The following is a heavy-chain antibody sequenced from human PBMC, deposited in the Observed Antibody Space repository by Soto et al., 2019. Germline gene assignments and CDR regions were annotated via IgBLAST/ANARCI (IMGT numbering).Heavy chain of an antibody. CDR3: ARGSRGSFSPFDY. D-gene: IGHD1-26*01. CDR1: GGSISSGDYY. J-gene: IGHJ4*02. CDR2: IYYSGST. Sequence: SETLSLTCTVSGGSISSGDYYWSWIRQPPGKGLEWIGYIYYSGSTYYNPSLKSRVTISVDTSKNQFSLKLSSVTAADTAVYYCARGSRGSFSPFDYWGQGTQVTVSS. V-gene: IGHV4-30-4*01.